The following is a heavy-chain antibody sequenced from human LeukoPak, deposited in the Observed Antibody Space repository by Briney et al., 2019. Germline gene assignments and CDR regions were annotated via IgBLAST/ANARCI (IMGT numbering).Heavy chain of an antibody. CDR3: ARDSARGITIFGVVPNDAFDI. V-gene: IGHV4-4*07. Sequence: PSETLSLTCTVSGGSISSYYWSWIRQPAGKGLEWIGRIYTSGSTNYNPSLKSRVTMSVDTSKNQFSLKLSSVTAADTAVYYCARDSARGITIFGVVPNDAFDIWGQGTMVTVSS. D-gene: IGHD3-3*01. CDR2: IYTSGST. CDR1: GGSISSYY. J-gene: IGHJ3*02.